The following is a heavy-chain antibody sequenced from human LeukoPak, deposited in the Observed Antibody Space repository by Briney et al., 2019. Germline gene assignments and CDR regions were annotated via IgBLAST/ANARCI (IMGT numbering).Heavy chain of an antibody. CDR1: GFIFSTYG. V-gene: IGHV3-30*02. CDR3: AKDQDYYDSSGYCMDY. Sequence: GGSLRLSCAASGFIFSTYGMHWVRQAPGKGLEWVAFIRYDGGNKYYADSVRGRFTISRDSSNNTLYLQMNSLRPEDTAVYYCAKDQDYYDSSGYCMDYWGQGTLVTVFS. D-gene: IGHD3-22*01. CDR2: IRYDGGNK. J-gene: IGHJ4*02.